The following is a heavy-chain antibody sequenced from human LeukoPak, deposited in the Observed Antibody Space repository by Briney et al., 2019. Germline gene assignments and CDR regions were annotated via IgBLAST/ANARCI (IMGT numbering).Heavy chain of an antibody. J-gene: IGHJ4*02. D-gene: IGHD6-19*01. V-gene: IGHV3-30*18. Sequence: PGGSLRLSCAASGFTFSGYGMHWVRQAPGKGLEWVAVISYDGSNKYYADSVKGRFTISRDNSKNTLYLQMNSLRAEDTAVYYCANAAQEQWLPNFDYWGQGTLVTVSS. CDR1: GFTFSGYG. CDR2: ISYDGSNK. CDR3: ANAAQEQWLPNFDY.